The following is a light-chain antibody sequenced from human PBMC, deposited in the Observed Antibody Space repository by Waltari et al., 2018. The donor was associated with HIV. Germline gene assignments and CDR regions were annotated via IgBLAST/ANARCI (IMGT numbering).Light chain of an antibody. Sequence: QSVLTHPPSVTAAPGPMVLICCSGSHSNIYNSYQSWYQRLPGTAPKLLIYDNSERPSGIPDRFSGSKSGTSATLGITGLQTGDEADYYCGTWDSSLSAVVFGTGTKVTVL. V-gene: IGLV1-51*01. CDR1: HSNIYNSY. CDR3: GTWDSSLSAVV. CDR2: DNS. J-gene: IGLJ1*01.